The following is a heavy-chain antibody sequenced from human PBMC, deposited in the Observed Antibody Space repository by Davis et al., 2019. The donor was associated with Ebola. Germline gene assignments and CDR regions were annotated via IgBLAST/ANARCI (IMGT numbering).Heavy chain of an antibody. Sequence: PGGSLRLSCAASGFTFSSYAMSWVRQAPGKGLEWVSAISGSGGSTYYADSVKGRFTISRDNSKNTVHLQMNNLGDDDSAIYYCARGGYSTQGPDYWGQGTLVTVS. D-gene: IGHD6-13*01. V-gene: IGHV3-23*01. J-gene: IGHJ4*02. CDR2: ISGSGGST. CDR3: ARGGYSTQGPDY. CDR1: GFTFSSYA.